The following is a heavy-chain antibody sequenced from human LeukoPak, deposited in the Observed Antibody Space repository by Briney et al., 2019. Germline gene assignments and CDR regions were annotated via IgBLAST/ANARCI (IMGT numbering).Heavy chain of an antibody. CDR1: GFTFSNYW. J-gene: IGHJ4*02. V-gene: IGHV3-7*04. Sequence: GGSLRLSCAASGFTFSNYWMTWVRQAPGKGLEWVANIKQDGSKKSYVDSVKGRFTISRDNAKNSLYLQMNSLRAEDTAIYYCTRVGYIDEGIDYWGQGTLVTVSS. D-gene: IGHD5-24*01. CDR3: TRVGYIDEGIDY. CDR2: IKQDGSKK.